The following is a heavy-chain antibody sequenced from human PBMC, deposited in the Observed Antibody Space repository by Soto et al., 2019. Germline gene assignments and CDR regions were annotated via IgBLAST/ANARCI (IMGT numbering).Heavy chain of an antibody. CDR2: IIPIFGTA. CDR1: GGTFSSYA. V-gene: IGHV1-69*01. CDR3: ARGIVVVPAAAWGYGMDV. D-gene: IGHD2-2*01. J-gene: IGHJ6*02. Sequence: QVQLVQSGAEVKKPGSSVKVSCKASGGTFSSYAISWVRQAPGQGLEWMGGIIPIFGTANYAQKFQGRVTITADESTSTAYMELSSLRSEDTAVYYCARGIVVVPAAAWGYGMDVWGQGTTVTVSS.